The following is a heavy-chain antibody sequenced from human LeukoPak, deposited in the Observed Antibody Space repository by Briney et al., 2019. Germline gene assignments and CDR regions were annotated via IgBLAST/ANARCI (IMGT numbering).Heavy chain of an antibody. CDR1: GGSINNYY. J-gene: IGHJ3*02. CDR2: IYYSGST. V-gene: IGHV4-59*01. CDR3: ARGGYYYDSSGYWGAFDI. D-gene: IGHD3-22*01. Sequence: PSETLSLTCTVSGGSINNYYWSWIRQPPGKGLEWIGYIYYSGSTNYNPSLKSRVTISVDTSKNQFSLKLSSVTAADTAVYYCARGGYYYDSSGYWGAFDIWGQGTMVTVSS.